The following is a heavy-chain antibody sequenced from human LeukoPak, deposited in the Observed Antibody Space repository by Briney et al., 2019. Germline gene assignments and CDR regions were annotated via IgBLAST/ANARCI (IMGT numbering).Heavy chain of an antibody. CDR1: GFTFNNYA. V-gene: IGHV3-23*01. J-gene: IGHJ4*02. Sequence: GGSLRLSCAASGFTFNNYAMSWVRQAPGKGLEWVSAIVASGISTFYADSVKGRFTISRDNSKNTLYLQMNSQRAEDTAVYYCAKRNPVSVPDYWGQGTLVTVSS. CDR2: IVASGIST. D-gene: IGHD3-10*01. CDR3: AKRNPVSVPDY.